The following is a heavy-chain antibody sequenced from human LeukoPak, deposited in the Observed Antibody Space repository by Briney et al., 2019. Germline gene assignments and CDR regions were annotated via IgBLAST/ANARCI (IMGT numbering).Heavy chain of an antibody. V-gene: IGHV1-69*02. J-gene: IGHJ4*02. D-gene: IGHD3-10*01. CDR3: ATNPPVHRFGEATED. CDR2: IIPILGIA. CDR1: GGTFSSYT. Sequence: ASVKVSCKASGGTFSSYTISWVRQAPGQGLEWMGRIIPILGIANYAQKFQGRVTITADKSTSTAYMELSSLRSEDTAVYYWATNPPVHRFGEATEDWGQGILVTVSS.